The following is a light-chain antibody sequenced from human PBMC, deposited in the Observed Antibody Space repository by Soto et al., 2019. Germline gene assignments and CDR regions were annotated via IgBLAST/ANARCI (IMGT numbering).Light chain of an antibody. CDR2: DAS. Sequence: EIVMTQSTATLSVSPGENSTLSCRSSQSVSSNLAWYQQKPGQAPRLLIYDASSRPTDIPARFSGSGSGTDFTLTISRLEPEDFAVYYCQQYGSSLPITFGQGTRLEIK. V-gene: IGKV3-20*01. J-gene: IGKJ5*01. CDR1: QSVSSN. CDR3: QQYGSSLPIT.